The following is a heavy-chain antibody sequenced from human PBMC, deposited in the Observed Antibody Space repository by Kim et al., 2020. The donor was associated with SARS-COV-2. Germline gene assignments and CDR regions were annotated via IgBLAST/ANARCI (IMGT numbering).Heavy chain of an antibody. D-gene: IGHD4-17*01. Sequence: DSVKGRFTISRDNSKNTLYLQMNSLRAEDTAVYYCARGSMTTVTTGAFDIWGQGTMVTVSS. J-gene: IGHJ3*02. V-gene: IGHV3-30*07. CDR3: ARGSMTTVTTGAFDI.